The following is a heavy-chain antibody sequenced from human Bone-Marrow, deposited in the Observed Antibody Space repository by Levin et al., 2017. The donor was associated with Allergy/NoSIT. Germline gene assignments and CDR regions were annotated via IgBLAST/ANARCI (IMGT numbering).Heavy chain of an antibody. J-gene: IGHJ4*02. V-gene: IGHV4-4*02. D-gene: IGHD2-15*01. CDR2: MYLSGSS. Sequence: SETLSLTCAVSGASVNSINWWGWVRQSPGKGLDWIGEMYLSGSSSYNASLKSRVTISVDKSKNHFSLRLSSVTAADTAMYYCAVGYCSGGRCPVDYWGQGTLVTVSS. CDR1: GASVNSINW. CDR3: AVGYCSGGRCPVDY.